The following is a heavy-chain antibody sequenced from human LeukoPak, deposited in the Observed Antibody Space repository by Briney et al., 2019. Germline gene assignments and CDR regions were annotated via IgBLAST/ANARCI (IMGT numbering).Heavy chain of an antibody. CDR2: IYHSGST. J-gene: IGHJ4*02. D-gene: IGHD6-19*01. V-gene: IGHV4-38-2*02. CDR1: GYSISSGYY. Sequence: SETLSLTCTVSGYSISSGYYWGWIRQPPGKGLEWIGSIYHSGSTYYNPSLKSRVTISVDTSKNQFSLKLSSVTAADTAVYYCARGLLGSSGWYYFDYWGQGTLVTVSS. CDR3: ARGLLGSSGWYYFDY.